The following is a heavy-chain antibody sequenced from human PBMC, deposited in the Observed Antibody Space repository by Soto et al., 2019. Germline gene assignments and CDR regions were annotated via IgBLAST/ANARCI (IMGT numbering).Heavy chain of an antibody. CDR3: VKGEYYYDSSGYYPFDY. D-gene: IGHD3-22*01. Sequence: GVSLSLSCSAFGFTFGSYAMHWVRQAPGKGLEYVSSISTNGGSTHYADSVKGRFTISRDNSKNTQYLQMSSLRADDTAVYYCVKGEYYYDSSGYYPFDYWGQGT. CDR1: GFTFGSYA. CDR2: ISTNGGST. V-gene: IGHV3-64D*06. J-gene: IGHJ4*02.